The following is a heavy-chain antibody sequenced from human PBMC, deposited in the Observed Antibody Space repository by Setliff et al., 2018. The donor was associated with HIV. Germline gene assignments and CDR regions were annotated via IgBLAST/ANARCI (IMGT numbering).Heavy chain of an antibody. V-gene: IGHV1-24*01. D-gene: IGHD2-15*01. CDR2: FDPEDGEI. CDR3: AAVRLSHLGYCRSATCYPDY. J-gene: IGHJ4*02. CDR1: GYTLTELS. Sequence: ASVKVFCKVSGYTLTELSMHWVRQAPGKGLVWMGGFDPEDGEIIYAQKFQGRVTMIEDTSTDTAYMELSSLRSEDTAVYYCAAVRLSHLGYCRSATCYPDYWGQGTLVTVSS.